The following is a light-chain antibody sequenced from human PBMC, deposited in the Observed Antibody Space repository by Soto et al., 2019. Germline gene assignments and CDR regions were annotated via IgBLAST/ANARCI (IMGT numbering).Light chain of an antibody. CDR1: SGHSNYV. J-gene: IGLJ2*01. V-gene: IGLV4-69*01. Sequence: QPVLTQSPSASASLGASVKLTCTLSSGHSNYVIAWHQQQPEKGPRYLMKLNSDGSHSKGDGIPDRFSGSSSGAERDLTISSLQSEDEADYYCQTWDTGIRVFGGGTKLTVL. CDR3: QTWDTGIRV. CDR2: LNSDGSH.